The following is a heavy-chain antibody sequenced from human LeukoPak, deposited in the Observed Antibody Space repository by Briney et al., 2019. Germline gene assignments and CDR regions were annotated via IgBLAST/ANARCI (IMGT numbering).Heavy chain of an antibody. CDR3: ARDRHYYGSGSYYNLGY. V-gene: IGHV3-7*04. J-gene: IGHJ4*02. CDR1: GFTFSSYW. CDR2: IKQDGSEK. D-gene: IGHD3-10*01. Sequence: PGGSLRLSCAASGFTFSSYWMSWVRQAPGKGLEWVATIKQDGSEKYCVDSVKGRFTISRDNAKNSLYLQMNSLRAEDTAVYYCARDRHYYGSGSYYNLGYWGQGTLVTVSS.